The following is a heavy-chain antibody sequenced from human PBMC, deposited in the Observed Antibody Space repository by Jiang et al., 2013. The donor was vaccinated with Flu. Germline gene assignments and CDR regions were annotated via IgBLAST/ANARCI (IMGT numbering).Heavy chain of an antibody. CDR3: ASSYGSGRGY. V-gene: IGHV3-48*01. CDR2: ISSTSTTI. D-gene: IGHD3-10*01. Sequence: SISSTSTTIYYADSVKGRFAISRDNAKNSLYLQMNSLRAEDTAVYYCASSYGSGRGYWGQGTLVIVSS. J-gene: IGHJ4*02.